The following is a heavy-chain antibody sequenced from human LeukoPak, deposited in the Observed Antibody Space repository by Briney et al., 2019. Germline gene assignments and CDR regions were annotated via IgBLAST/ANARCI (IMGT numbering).Heavy chain of an antibody. CDR1: GFTFSSYG. Sequence: PGGSLRLSCAASGFTFSSYGMHWVRQAPGKGLEWVAVISYDGSNKYYADSVKGRFTISRDNSKNTLYLQMNSLRAEDTAVYYCAKGRQWLADDAFDIWGQGTMVTVSS. CDR2: ISYDGSNK. D-gene: IGHD6-19*01. CDR3: AKGRQWLADDAFDI. J-gene: IGHJ3*02. V-gene: IGHV3-30*18.